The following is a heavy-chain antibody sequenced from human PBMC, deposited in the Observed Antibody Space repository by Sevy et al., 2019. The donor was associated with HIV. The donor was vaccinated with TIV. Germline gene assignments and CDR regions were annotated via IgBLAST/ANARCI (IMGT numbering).Heavy chain of an antibody. CDR1: GFIFNSYV. J-gene: IGHJ4*02. D-gene: IGHD1-26*01. Sequence: GGSLRLSCAASGFIFNSYVMSWVRQAPGKGLEWVSGISGSGGSIYYADSVKGRFTISRDNFKKTLDLQMNSLGAEATAVYYCAVAGVGATGFDKWGQGTLVTVSS. V-gene: IGHV3-23*01. CDR2: ISGSGGSI. CDR3: AVAGVGATGFDK.